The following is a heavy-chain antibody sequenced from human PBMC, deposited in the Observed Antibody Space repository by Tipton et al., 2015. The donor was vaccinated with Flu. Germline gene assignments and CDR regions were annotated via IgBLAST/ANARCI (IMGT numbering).Heavy chain of an antibody. CDR1: GFTFSSYE. Sequence: SLRLSCAASGFTFSSYEMNWVRQAPGKGLEWVSYISNSDTTIYYADSVKGRFTISRDNAKNSLYLQMYSLRAEDTAVYYCARVRGRYYYMDIWGQGTTVIVSS. D-gene: IGHD3-10*01. CDR3: ARVRGRYYYMDI. J-gene: IGHJ6*02. CDR2: ISNSDTTI. V-gene: IGHV3-48*03.